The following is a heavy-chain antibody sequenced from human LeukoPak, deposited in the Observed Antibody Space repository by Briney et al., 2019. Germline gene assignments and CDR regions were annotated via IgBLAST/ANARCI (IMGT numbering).Heavy chain of an antibody. D-gene: IGHD6-19*01. Sequence: SVKVSCKASGGTFSSYAISWVRQAPGQGLEGMGGIIPIFGTANYAQKFQGRVTITADESTSTAYMELSSLRSEDTAVYYCAKSGYSSGWYEFNWFDPWGQGTLVTVSS. V-gene: IGHV1-69*13. CDR3: AKSGYSSGWYEFNWFDP. CDR2: IIPIFGTA. J-gene: IGHJ5*02. CDR1: GGTFSSYA.